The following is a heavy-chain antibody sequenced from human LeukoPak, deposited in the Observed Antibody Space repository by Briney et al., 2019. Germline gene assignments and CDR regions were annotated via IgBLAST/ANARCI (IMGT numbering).Heavy chain of an antibody. D-gene: IGHD3-9*01. V-gene: IGHV1-24*01. CDR1: GYTLTELS. CDR3: ATLKVKFSDILTGYEY. Sequence: ASVKVSCKVSGYTLTELSMHWVRQAPEKGLEWMGGFDPEDGEIFYAQKLQGRVSMTEDTSTDIAFIELRSLRSEDTAVYYCATLKVKFSDILTGYEYWGQGTLVTVSS. CDR2: FDPEDGEI. J-gene: IGHJ4*02.